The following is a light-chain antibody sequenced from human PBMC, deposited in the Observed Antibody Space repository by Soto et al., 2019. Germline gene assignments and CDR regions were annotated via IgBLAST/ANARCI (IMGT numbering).Light chain of an antibody. J-gene: IGKJ1*01. V-gene: IGKV1-6*01. CDR3: LQDYNYPRT. CDR1: QSIRRS. CDR2: AAS. Sequence: SQMPQSPSSLSASVADRVTITCRASQSIRRSLNWYQQKPGKAPKLLIYAASSLQSGVPSRFSGSGSGTDFTLTISSLQPEDFATYYCLQDYNYPRTFAQGTKVDIK.